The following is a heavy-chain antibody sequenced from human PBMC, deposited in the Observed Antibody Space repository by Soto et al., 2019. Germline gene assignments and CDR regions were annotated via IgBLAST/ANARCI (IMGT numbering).Heavy chain of an antibody. D-gene: IGHD5-18*01. CDR2: ISYSGGT. Sequence: QVQLQESGPGLVKPSETLSLTCTVSDDSISSFYWNWIRQPPGKGLEWIGYISYSGGTNYNPSLKSRVTISLDTSKNQFSLKLSSVTAADTAVYYCARGMDTTMGYYYYYMAVWGTGTTVTVSS. J-gene: IGHJ6*03. CDR1: DDSISSFY. V-gene: IGHV4-59*01. CDR3: ARGMDTTMGYYYYYMAV.